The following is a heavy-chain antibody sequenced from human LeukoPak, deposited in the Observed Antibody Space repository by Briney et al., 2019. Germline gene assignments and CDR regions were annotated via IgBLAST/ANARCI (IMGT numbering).Heavy chain of an antibody. Sequence: GGSLRLSCEASGFTFSDHHMSWIRQAPGKGLEWIAYIVSSGSQMFYADSVRGRFTVSRDNAKNSLYLQMNSLRVEDTALYYCARDVGAGGAFDFWGPGTMVTVSS. CDR3: ARDVGAGGAFDF. D-gene: IGHD3-10*01. CDR1: GFTFSDHH. V-gene: IGHV3-11*01. J-gene: IGHJ3*01. CDR2: IVSSGSQM.